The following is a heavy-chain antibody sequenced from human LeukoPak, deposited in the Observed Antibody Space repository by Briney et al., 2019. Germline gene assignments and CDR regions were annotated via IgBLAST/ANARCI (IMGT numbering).Heavy chain of an antibody. J-gene: IGHJ4*02. V-gene: IGHV4-4*02. D-gene: IGHD6-19*01. CDR3: ARDGGPWLVPIDY. CDR2: IYHDGRT. CDR1: GDSITNDGW. Sequence: SGTLSLTCTVSGDSITNDGWWSWVRQPPGKGLEWIGEIYHDGRTNYNPSVEGRATLTLDKSKNQISLKLTSVTAADTAVYYCARDGGPWLVPIDYWGQGTLVTVSS.